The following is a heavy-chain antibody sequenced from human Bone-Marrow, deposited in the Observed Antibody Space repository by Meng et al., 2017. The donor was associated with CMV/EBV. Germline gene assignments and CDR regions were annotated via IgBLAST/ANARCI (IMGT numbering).Heavy chain of an antibody. J-gene: IGHJ6*02. V-gene: IGHV4-61*01. D-gene: IGHD4-11*01. Sequence: SETLSLTCTVSGGSVSSGSYYWSWIRQPPGKGLEWIGYIYYSGSTNYNPSLKSRVTISVDTSKNQFSLKLSSVTAADTAVYYCARDVTTTGGYYYYGMDVWGQGTTVTFSS. CDR2: IYYSGST. CDR3: ARDVTTTGGYYYYGMDV. CDR1: GGSVSSGSYY.